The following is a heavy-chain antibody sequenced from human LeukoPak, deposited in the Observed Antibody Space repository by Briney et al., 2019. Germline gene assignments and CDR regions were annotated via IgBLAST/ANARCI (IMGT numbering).Heavy chain of an antibody. CDR3: ARAADLYYFDY. CDR2: IKQDGSEK. V-gene: IGHV3-7*01. Sequence: PGGSLRLSCAASGFTFSSYWMSWVRQAPGKGLEWAANIKQDGSEKYYVDSVKGRFTISRDNAKNSLYLQMNSLRAEDTAVYYCARAADLYYFDYWGQGTLVTVSS. CDR1: GFTFSSYW. J-gene: IGHJ4*02.